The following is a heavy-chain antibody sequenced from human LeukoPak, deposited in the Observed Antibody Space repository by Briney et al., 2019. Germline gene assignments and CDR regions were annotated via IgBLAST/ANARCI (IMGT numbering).Heavy chain of an antibody. D-gene: IGHD2-8*01. CDR2: VSYSGST. CDR1: GGSFSTYY. J-gene: IGHJ4*02. CDR3: ASAWDKWGNMLSV. Sequence: PSETLSLTCTVSGGSFSTYYWSWIRQPPGKGLEWIGYVSYSGSTNYNPSLKSRVTISIDTSKDQFSLKLSSVTAADTAVYYCASAWDKWGNMLSVWGQGTLVTVSS. V-gene: IGHV4-59*01.